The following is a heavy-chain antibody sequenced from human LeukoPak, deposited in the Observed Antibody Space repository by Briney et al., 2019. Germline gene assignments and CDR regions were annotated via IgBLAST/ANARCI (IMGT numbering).Heavy chain of an antibody. V-gene: IGHV4-34*01. CDR1: GGSFSDYF. CDR2: ISHSGST. CDR3: VTYYYGSSAPKRNY. J-gene: IGHJ4*02. D-gene: IGHD3-22*01. Sequence: SETLSLTCAVYGGSFSDYFWSWIRQPPGKGLEWIGEISHSGSTTYNPSLRSRVTISGDTSKKQFSLKLSSATVADTAVYYCVTYYYGSSAPKRNYWGQGILVTVSS.